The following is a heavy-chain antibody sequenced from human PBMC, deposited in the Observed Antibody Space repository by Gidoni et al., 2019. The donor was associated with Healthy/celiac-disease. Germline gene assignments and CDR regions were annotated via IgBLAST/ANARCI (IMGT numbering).Heavy chain of an antibody. Sequence: EVQLLESGGGLVQPGGSLRLSCQASGFTVSSYAMSWARQAPGKGLEWVSAISGSGGSTYYADSVKGRFTISRDNSKNTLYLQMNSLRAEDTAVYYCAKGFNYYDSSGYFFGRDAFDIWGQGTMVTVSS. J-gene: IGHJ3*02. CDR1: GFTVSSYA. CDR2: ISGSGGST. CDR3: AKGFNYYDSSGYFFGRDAFDI. V-gene: IGHV3-23*01. D-gene: IGHD3-22*01.